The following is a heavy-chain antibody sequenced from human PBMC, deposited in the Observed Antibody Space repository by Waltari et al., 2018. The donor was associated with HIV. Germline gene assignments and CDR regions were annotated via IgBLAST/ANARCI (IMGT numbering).Heavy chain of an antibody. CDR1: GFTLSNYA. Sequence: QVQLVESGGGVVQPGRSLRLSCAAPGFTLSNYAMNWVRQAPGKGLEWVAVISYDGSNKYYADSVKGRFTISRDNSKNTLYLQMNSLRAEDTAVYYCARDPQYCSSTSCSYYFDYWGQGTLVTVSS. D-gene: IGHD2-2*01. V-gene: IGHV3-30-3*01. CDR2: ISYDGSNK. J-gene: IGHJ4*02. CDR3: ARDPQYCSSTSCSYYFDY.